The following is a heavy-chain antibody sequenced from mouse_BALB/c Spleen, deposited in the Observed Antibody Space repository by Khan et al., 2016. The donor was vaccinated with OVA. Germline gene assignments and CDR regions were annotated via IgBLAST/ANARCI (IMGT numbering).Heavy chain of an antibody. V-gene: IGHV5-6*01. CDR1: GFTFSTYG. J-gene: IGHJ3*01. Sequence: EVELVESGGDLVKPGGSLRLSCAASGFTFSTYGMSWVRQFPDKRLEWVATINSDGYYTYYPDTLKGRFTIPRNNAENTLYLQMSSLKSEDTAIYYCASHLTGSFAYWGHGTLVTVSA. CDR3: ASHLTGSFAY. CDR2: INSDGYYT. D-gene: IGHD4-1*01.